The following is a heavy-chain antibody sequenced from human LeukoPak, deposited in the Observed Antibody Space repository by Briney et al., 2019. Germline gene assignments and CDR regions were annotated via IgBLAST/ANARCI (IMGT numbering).Heavy chain of an antibody. CDR3: ARMVVVPAATIVGDAFDI. CDR2: ISAYNGNT. D-gene: IGHD2-2*01. V-gene: IGHV1-18*01. J-gene: IGHJ3*02. Sequence: ASVKVSCKASGYTFTSYGISWVRQAPGQGLEWMGWISAYNGNTNYAQKLQGRVTMTTDTSTSTAYMELRSLRSDDTAVYYCARMVVVPAATIVGDAFDIWGQGTMVTVSS. CDR1: GYTFTSYG.